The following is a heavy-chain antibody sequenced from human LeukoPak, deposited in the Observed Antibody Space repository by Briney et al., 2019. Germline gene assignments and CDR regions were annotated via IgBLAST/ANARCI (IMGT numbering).Heavy chain of an antibody. CDR3: ARAPTTVTPYYYYYGMDV. V-gene: IGHV3-53*01. CDR2: IYSGGST. Sequence: GGSLRLSCAASGFTVSSNYMSWVRQAPGKGLEWVSVIYSGGSTYYADSVKGRFTISRDNSKNTLYLQMNSLRAEDTAVYYCARAPTTVTPYYYYYGMDVWGQGTTVTVSS. CDR1: GFTVSSNY. D-gene: IGHD4-17*01. J-gene: IGHJ6*02.